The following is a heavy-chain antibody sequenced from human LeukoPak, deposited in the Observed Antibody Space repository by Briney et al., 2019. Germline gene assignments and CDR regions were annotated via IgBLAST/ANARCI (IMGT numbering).Heavy chain of an antibody. D-gene: IGHD3-10*01. V-gene: IGHV3-74*01. CDR2: INNDGTT. Sequence: QTGGSLRLSCTTSGFTFSNFWMHWVRHAPGKGLVWVSRINNDGTTIYADSVKGRFTISRDNAKNTLYLQMNTLRAEDTAVYYCARDYYGSMGYWGQGTLVTVSS. CDR3: ARDYYGSMGY. CDR1: GFTFSNFW. J-gene: IGHJ4*02.